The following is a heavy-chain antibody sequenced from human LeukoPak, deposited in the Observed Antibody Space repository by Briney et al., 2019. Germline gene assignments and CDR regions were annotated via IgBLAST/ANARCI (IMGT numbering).Heavy chain of an antibody. J-gene: IGHJ4*02. Sequence: EGSLRLSCAASGFTFSSYWMSWVRQAPGKGLEWVANIKQDGSEKYYVDSVKGRFTISRDNAKNSLYLQMNSLRAEDTAVYYCARVSRDIVVVVAATEQHFDYWGQGTLVTVSS. D-gene: IGHD2-15*01. V-gene: IGHV3-7*01. CDR1: GFTFSSYW. CDR3: ARVSRDIVVVVAATEQHFDY. CDR2: IKQDGSEK.